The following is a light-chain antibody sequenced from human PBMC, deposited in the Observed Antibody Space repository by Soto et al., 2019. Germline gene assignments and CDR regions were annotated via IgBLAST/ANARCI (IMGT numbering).Light chain of an antibody. J-gene: IGKJ5*01. CDR2: AAS. CDR1: QSISSW. Sequence: DIQMAQSPSTLSASVGDRVTMACRSSQSISSWLAWYQQKPGKVPKFLIYAASTLQSGVPSRFSGSRSGTEFTLTISSLQPEDFATYYCQQLNNYLAITFGQGTRLEIK. V-gene: IGKV1-5*01. CDR3: QQLNNYLAIT.